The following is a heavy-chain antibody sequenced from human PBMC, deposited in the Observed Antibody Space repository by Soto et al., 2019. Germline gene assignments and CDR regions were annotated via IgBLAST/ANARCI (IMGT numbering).Heavy chain of an antibody. CDR3: ARVRCSSTSCFPPLYYYYGMDV. V-gene: IGHV1-69*13. J-gene: IGHJ6*02. Sequence: ASVKVSCKASGGTFSSYAISWVRQAPGQGLEWMGGIIPIFGTANYTQKFQGRVTITADESTSTAYMELSSLRSEDTAVYYCARVRCSSTSCFPPLYYYYGMDVWGQGTTVTVSS. CDR1: GGTFSSYA. D-gene: IGHD2-2*01. CDR2: IIPIFGTA.